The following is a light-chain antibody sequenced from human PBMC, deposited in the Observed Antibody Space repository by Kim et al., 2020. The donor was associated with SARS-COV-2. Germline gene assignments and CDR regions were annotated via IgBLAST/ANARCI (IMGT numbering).Light chain of an antibody. Sequence: KTVTISCPRSSGRLARNYVQWHQQRPGSAPTTVIYADNQRSSGVPDRFSGSIDRSSNSASLTISGLKTEDEADYYCQSYDSSNHVVFGGGTQLTVL. CDR2: ADN. CDR1: SGRLARNY. J-gene: IGLJ2*01. CDR3: QSYDSSNHVV. V-gene: IGLV6-57*03.